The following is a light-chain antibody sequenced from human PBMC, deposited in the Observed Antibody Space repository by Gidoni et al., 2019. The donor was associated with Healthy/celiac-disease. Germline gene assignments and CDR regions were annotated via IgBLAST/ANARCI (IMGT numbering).Light chain of an antibody. Sequence: DIQMNQSPTYLSASVGDRVTITCRASQSISSYLNWYQQKPGKAPKLLIYAASSLQTGVPSRFSGSGSGTDFTLTISSLQPEDFATYYCQQRYSTPLTFGGGTKVEIK. CDR2: AAS. CDR1: QSISSY. V-gene: IGKV1-39*01. CDR3: QQRYSTPLT. J-gene: IGKJ4*01.